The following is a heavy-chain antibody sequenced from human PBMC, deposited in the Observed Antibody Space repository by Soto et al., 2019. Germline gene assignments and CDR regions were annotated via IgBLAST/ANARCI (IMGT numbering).Heavy chain of an antibody. D-gene: IGHD1-26*01. CDR1: GYTFTSYA. Sequence: QVQLVQSGAEVKKPGASVKVSCKASGYTFTSYAMHWVRQAPGQRLEWMGWINAGNRNTKYSQKFQGRVTITRDTSASTAYMDLSSLRSEDTAVYYCARDLGVGAASDYWGQGTLVTVSS. J-gene: IGHJ4*02. CDR3: ARDLGVGAASDY. CDR2: INAGNRNT. V-gene: IGHV1-3*01.